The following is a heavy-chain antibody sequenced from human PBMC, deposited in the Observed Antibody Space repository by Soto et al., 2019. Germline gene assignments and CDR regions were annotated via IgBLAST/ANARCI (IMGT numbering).Heavy chain of an antibody. CDR3: AKTHYDYVWGSYRPDAFDI. J-gene: IGHJ3*02. Sequence: PSETLSLTCIVSGGSISSSSYYWGWIRQPPGKGLEWIGSIYYSGSTYDNPSLKSRVTISVDTSKNQISLNLSSVTAADTAVYYCAKTHYDYVWGSYRPDAFDIWGQGTMVTVPS. CDR2: IYYSGST. CDR1: GGSISSSSYY. D-gene: IGHD3-16*02. V-gene: IGHV4-39*01.